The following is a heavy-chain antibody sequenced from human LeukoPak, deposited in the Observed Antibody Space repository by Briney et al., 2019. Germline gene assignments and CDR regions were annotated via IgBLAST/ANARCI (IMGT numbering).Heavy chain of an antibody. V-gene: IGHV4-34*01. CDR3: ARGLWGRDSYGRGNWFDP. Sequence: SETLSLTCAVYGGSFSGYYWSWIRQPPGKGLKWIGEINHSGSTNYNPSLKSRVTISVDTSKNQFSLKLSSVTAADTAVYYCARGLWGRDSYGRGNWFDPWGQGTLVTVSS. CDR2: INHSGST. J-gene: IGHJ5*02. D-gene: IGHD5-18*01. CDR1: GGSFSGYY.